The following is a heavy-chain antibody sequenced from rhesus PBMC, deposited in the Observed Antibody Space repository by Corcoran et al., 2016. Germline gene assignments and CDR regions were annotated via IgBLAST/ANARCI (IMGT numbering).Heavy chain of an antibody. CDR1: GGSISDDYY. V-gene: IGHV4S11*01. CDR3: ASGFGYYYDSAPTGYFGL. CDR2: IYGSGSST. D-gene: IGHD3-28*01. J-gene: IGHJ2*01. Sequence: QVQLQESGPGLVKPSETLSLTCAVSGGSISDDYYWSWIRQPPGKGLEWIGYIYGSGSSTNYNPSLKSRVTLSVDMSKNQLSLKLSSVTAADTAVYYCASGFGYYYDSAPTGYFGLWGPGAPITISS.